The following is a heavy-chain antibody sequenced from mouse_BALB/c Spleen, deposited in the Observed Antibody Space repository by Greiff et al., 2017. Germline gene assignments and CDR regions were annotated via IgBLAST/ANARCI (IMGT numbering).Heavy chain of an antibody. D-gene: IGHD1-2*01. CDR1: GFTFSSYA. CDR3: ASRYYGYVGVFDY. CDR2: ISSGGST. Sequence: EVKLVESGGGLVKPGGSLKLSCAASGFTFSSYAMSWVRQTPEKRLEWVASISSGGSTYYPDSVKGRFTISRDNARNILYLQMSSLRSEDTAMYYCASRYYGYVGVFDYWGQGTTLTVSS. V-gene: IGHV5-6-5*01. J-gene: IGHJ2*01.